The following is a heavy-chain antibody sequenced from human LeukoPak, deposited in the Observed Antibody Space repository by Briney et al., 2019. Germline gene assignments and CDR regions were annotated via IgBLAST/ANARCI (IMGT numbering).Heavy chain of an antibody. CDR3: ARDLGLAVAGTSRGLAPNWFDP. Sequence: ASAKVSCKASGYTFTGHYMHWVRQAPGQGLEWMGRINPNSGGTNYAQKFQGRVTMTRDTSISTAYMELSRLRSDDTAVYYCARDLGLAVAGTSRGLAPNWFDPWGQGTLVTVSS. CDR1: GYTFTGHY. CDR2: INPNSGGT. V-gene: IGHV1-2*06. D-gene: IGHD6-19*01. J-gene: IGHJ5*02.